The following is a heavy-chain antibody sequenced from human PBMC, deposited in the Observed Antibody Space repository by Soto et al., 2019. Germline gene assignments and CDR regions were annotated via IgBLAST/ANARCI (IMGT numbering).Heavy chain of an antibody. J-gene: IGHJ4*02. Sequence: GSLRLSCAASGFTLSGSAVHWVRQASGKGLEWVGRIRSKTHSYATEYIASGKGRFTMSRDDSNNTAYLQMNGLKTDDTAVYYCTRSGGSYSFGYWGQGTLVTVSS. CDR3: TRSGGSYSFGY. CDR1: GFTLSGSA. CDR2: IRSKTHSYAT. D-gene: IGHD1-26*01. V-gene: IGHV3-73*01.